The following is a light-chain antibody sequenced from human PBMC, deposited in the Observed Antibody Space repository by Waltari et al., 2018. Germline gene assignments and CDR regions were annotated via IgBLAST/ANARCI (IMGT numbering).Light chain of an antibody. J-gene: IGLJ2*01. CDR3: ATWDDRLNGPV. V-gene: IGLV1-44*01. CDR2: TNF. CDR1: NSNIGRNT. Sequence: QSVLTQPPSASGTPRQRVTISCSGSNSNIGRNTVNWYQQFPGAAPTLLAYTNFQRPSGVPARFSASKSGTSASLAILGVRPEDEADYYCATWDDRLNGPVFGGGTKLTVL.